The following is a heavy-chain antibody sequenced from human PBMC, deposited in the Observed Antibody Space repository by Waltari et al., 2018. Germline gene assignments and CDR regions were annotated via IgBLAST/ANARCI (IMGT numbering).Heavy chain of an antibody. J-gene: IGHJ3*02. CDR1: GFSLSTSGMC. D-gene: IGHD3-22*01. V-gene: IGHV2-70*15. CDR3: ARDRDSSGYYYAFDI. Sequence: QVTLRESGPALVKPTQTLTLTCTFSGFSLSTSGMCVSWIRQPPGKALEWLARIDWDDDKYYSTSLKTRLTISKDTSKNQVVLTMTNMDPVDTATYYCARDRDSSGYYYAFDIWGQGTTVTVSS. CDR2: IDWDDDK.